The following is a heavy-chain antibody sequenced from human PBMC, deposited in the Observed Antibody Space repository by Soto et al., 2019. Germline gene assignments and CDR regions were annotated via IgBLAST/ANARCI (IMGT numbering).Heavy chain of an antibody. V-gene: IGHV4-30-4*01. J-gene: IGHJ4*02. CDR2: IYYSGST. Sequence: PSETLSLTCTVSGGSISSGDYYWSWIRQPPGKGLEWIGYIYYSGSTYYNPSLKSRVTISVDTSKNQFSLKLSSVTAADTAVYYCARDYYSNYVNFYFDYWGQGTLVTVSS. CDR1: GGSISSGDYY. CDR3: ARDYYSNYVNFYFDY. D-gene: IGHD4-4*01.